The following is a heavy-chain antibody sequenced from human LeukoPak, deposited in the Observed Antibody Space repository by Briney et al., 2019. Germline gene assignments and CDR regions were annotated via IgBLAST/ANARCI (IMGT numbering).Heavy chain of an antibody. CDR1: CYSISSGYY. J-gene: IGHJ5*02. D-gene: IGHD6-6*01. V-gene: IGHV4-38-2*02. CDR2: IYHSGST. CDR3: ARDASGWFDP. Sequence: PSETLSLTCAVSCYSISSGYYWGWIRQPPGKGLEWIGSIYHSGSTYYNPSLKSRVTISVDTSKNQFSLKLSSVTAADTAVYYCARDASGWFDPWGQGTLVTVSS.